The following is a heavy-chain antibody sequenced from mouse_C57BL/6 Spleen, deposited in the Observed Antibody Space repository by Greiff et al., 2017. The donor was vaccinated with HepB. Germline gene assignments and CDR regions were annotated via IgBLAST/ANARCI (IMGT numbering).Heavy chain of an antibody. V-gene: IGHV1-63*01. CDR2: IYPGGGYT. J-gene: IGHJ3*01. CDR1: GYTFTNYW. CDR3: ARERWFAY. Sequence: VKLVESGAELVRPGTSVKMSCKASGYTFTNYWIGWAKQRPGHGLEWIGDIYPGGGYTNYNEKFKGKATLTADKSSSTAYMQFSSLTSEDSAIYYCARERWFAYWGQGTLVTVSA.